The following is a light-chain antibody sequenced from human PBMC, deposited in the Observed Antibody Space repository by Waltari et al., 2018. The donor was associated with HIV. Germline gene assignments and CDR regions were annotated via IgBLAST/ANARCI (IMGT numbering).Light chain of an antibody. V-gene: IGLV2-14*01. Sequence: QSALTQPASVSGSPGQSITISCTGTSSDVGGYIYVSWYQQNPGKAPKRMIYDVSNRPLWVSNWFSGAKSGHTASRTSSGRQAEDEADYYCSSYTSSSTPWVLGGGTKLTVL. CDR3: SSYTSSSTPWV. J-gene: IGLJ3*02. CDR2: DVS. CDR1: SSDVGGYIY.